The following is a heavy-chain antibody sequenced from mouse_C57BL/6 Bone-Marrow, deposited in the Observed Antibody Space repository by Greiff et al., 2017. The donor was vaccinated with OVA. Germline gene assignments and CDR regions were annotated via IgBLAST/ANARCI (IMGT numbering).Heavy chain of an antibody. CDR1: GFTFSSYT. V-gene: IGHV5-9*01. CDR2: ISGGGGNT. CDR3: ARRGLRYLSYAMDY. Sequence: EVQRVESGGGLVKPGGSLKLSCAASGFTFSSYTMSWVRQTPEKRLEWVATISGGGGNTYYPDSVKGRFTISRDNAKNTLYLQMSSLRSEDTALYYCARRGLRYLSYAMDYWGQGTSVTVSS. D-gene: IGHD1-1*01. J-gene: IGHJ4*01.